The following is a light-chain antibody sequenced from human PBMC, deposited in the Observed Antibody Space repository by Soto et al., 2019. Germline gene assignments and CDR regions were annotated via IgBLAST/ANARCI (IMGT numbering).Light chain of an antibody. J-gene: IGLJ2*01. CDR1: SSNIGGNF. CDR2: MNN. CDR3: AAWDDSLEGVL. Sequence: QPVLTQPPSASGTPGQTVTISCSGSSSNIGGNFVSWYQHVPGTAPKVLIFMNNQRPSGVPDRFSGSQSCTSAALAISGLRSEDESDYYCAAWDDSLEGVLFGVGTKLTVL. V-gene: IGLV1-47*01.